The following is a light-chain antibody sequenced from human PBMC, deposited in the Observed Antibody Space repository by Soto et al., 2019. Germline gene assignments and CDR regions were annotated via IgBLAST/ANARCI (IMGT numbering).Light chain of an antibody. Sequence: EIVLTQSPGTLSLSPGERATLSCRASQSVSSSNLAWYQQKPGQAPRLLIYGASSRATGIPDRFSGSGSGTDFPRTISSLESEDFAVYYCPQYGSTPRTFGQGTKVEIK. V-gene: IGKV3-20*01. CDR3: PQYGSTPRT. CDR2: GAS. CDR1: QSVSSSN. J-gene: IGKJ1*01.